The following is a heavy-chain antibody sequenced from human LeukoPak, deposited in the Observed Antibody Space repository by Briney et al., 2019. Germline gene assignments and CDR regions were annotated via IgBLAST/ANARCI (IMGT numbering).Heavy chain of an antibody. CDR2: ISSSSSTI. Sequence: PGGSLRLSCAASGFTFSSYSMNWVRQAPGKGLEWVSYISSSSSTIYYADSVKGRFTISRDNAKNSLYLQMNSLRAEDTAVYYCARDRLRASGYDFDYWGQGTLATVSS. D-gene: IGHD5-12*01. V-gene: IGHV3-48*01. CDR1: GFTFSSYS. J-gene: IGHJ4*02. CDR3: ARDRLRASGYDFDY.